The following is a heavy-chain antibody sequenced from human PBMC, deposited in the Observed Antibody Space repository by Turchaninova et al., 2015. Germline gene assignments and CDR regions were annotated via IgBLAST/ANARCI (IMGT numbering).Heavy chain of an antibody. CDR3: ARDSSGGFDY. V-gene: IGHV2-26*01. J-gene: IGHJ4*02. D-gene: IGHD6-19*01. CDR2: IFSHDEK. CDR1: GFSLSNGRMG. Sequence: QVTLKESGPVLVKPTETLTLTCTVSGFSLSNGRMGVSWIRQPPGKALEWLSYIFSHDEKSYSPSLKNRLTISKDTSKSQVVLTMTNMDPVDTATYYCARDSSGGFDYWGQGTLVTVSS.